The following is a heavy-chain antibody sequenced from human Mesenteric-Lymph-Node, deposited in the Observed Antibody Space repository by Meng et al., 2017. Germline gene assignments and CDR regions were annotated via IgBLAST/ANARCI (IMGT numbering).Heavy chain of an antibody. D-gene: IGHD3-10*01. CDR1: GYTFTGYY. CDR2: INPNSGGT. V-gene: IGHV1-2*02. Sequence: ASVKVSCKASGYTFTGYYMHWVRQAPGQGLEWMGWINPNSGGTNYAQKFQGRVTMTRDTSISTAYMELSRLRSDDTAVYYCARSYYYGSGRTRDYYGMDVWGQGTTVT. CDR3: ARSYYYGSGRTRDYYGMDV. J-gene: IGHJ6*01.